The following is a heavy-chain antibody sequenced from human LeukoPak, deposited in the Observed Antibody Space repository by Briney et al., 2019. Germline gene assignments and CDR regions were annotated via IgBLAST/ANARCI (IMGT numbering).Heavy chain of an antibody. CDR2: INPNSGDT. J-gene: IGHJ4*02. CDR1: GYTFTGYN. Sequence: ASVKVSCKTSGYTFTGYNTRWLRQAPGQGLEWTGWINPNSGDTNYAQKFQGRVTMTRDTSISTAYMELSRLRSDDTAVYYCARDPNSALWGQGTLVTVSS. V-gene: IGHV1-2*02. D-gene: IGHD2-21*01. CDR3: ARDPNSAL.